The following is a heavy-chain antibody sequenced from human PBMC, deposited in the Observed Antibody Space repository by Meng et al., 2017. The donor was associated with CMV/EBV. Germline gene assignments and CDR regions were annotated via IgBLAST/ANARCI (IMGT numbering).Heavy chain of an antibody. CDR2: IGTAGDT. D-gene: IGHD3-16*01. V-gene: IGHV3-13*01. CDR1: GFTFSSYD. Sequence: GGSLRLSCAASGFTFSSYDMHWVRQATGKGLEWVSAIGTAGDTYYPGSVKGRFTSYRENAKNSLYLQMNSLRAGDTAVYYCARLGGSDAFDIWGQGTMVTVSS. CDR3: ARLGGSDAFDI. J-gene: IGHJ3*02.